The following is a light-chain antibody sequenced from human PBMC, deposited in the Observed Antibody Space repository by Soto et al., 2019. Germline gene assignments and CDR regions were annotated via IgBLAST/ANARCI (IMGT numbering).Light chain of an antibody. V-gene: IGLV2-14*01. J-gene: IGLJ2*01. CDR3: SSYTSSNTLEV. CDR1: SSDVGAYNY. Sequence: QSALTQPASVSGSPGQSITISCTGTSSDVGAYNYVSWYQQHPGKAPKLMIYEVSNRPSGVSNRFSGSKSGNTASLTISGLQAEDEADYYCSSYTSSNTLEVFGGGTKVTVL. CDR2: EVS.